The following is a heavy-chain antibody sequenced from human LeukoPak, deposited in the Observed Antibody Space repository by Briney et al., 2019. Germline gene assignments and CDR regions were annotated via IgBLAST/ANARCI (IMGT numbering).Heavy chain of an antibody. D-gene: IGHD1-26*01. CDR3: ARQATSWFDP. CDR2: IYTSGST. Sequence: SETLSLTCTVSGDSLSNYFWSWIRQPAGKGLEWIGRIYTSGSTNYNPSLKSRVTMSLDTSKNQFSLKLSSVTAADTAMYYCARQATSWFDPWGQGTLVTVSS. CDR1: GDSLSNYF. V-gene: IGHV4-4*07. J-gene: IGHJ5*02.